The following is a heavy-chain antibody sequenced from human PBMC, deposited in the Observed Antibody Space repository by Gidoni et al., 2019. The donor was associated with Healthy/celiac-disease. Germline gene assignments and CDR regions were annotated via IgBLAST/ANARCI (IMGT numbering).Heavy chain of an antibody. Sequence: QVQLVQSGAEVKKPGASVHVSCKASGSTFTSDAISWVRQAPGQGLEWMGWISAYNGNTNYAQKLQGRVTMTTDTSTSTAYMELRSRRSDDTAVYYCARDRPYSSSWREYYGMDVWGQGTTVTVSS. CDR1: GSTFTSDA. D-gene: IGHD6-13*01. CDR3: ARDRPYSSSWREYYGMDV. V-gene: IGHV1-18*01. CDR2: ISAYNGNT. J-gene: IGHJ6*02.